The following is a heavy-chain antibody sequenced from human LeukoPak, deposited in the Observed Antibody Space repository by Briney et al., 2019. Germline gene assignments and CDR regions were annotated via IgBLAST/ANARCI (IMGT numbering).Heavy chain of an antibody. CDR3: ARDRGYYDTN. Sequence: SGGSLRLSCAASGFTFDDYGMTWVRQAPGKGLEWVSGINWNGGSTGYAGSVKGRFTISRDNAKNSLYLQMNSLRAEDTALYYCARDRGYYDTNWGQGTLVTVSS. D-gene: IGHD3-22*01. CDR1: GFTFDDYG. V-gene: IGHV3-20*04. CDR2: INWNGGST. J-gene: IGHJ4*02.